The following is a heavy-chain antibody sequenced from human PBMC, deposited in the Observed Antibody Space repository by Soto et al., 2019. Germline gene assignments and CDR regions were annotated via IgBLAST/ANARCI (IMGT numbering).Heavy chain of an antibody. V-gene: IGHV3-11*01. J-gene: IGHJ3*02. Sequence: QVQLVESGGGLFQPGGSLRLSCAASGFTLGDYEMSWIRQAPGKGLEWVSVLSRSGNSIYYADSVKGRFSISRDNAKNSVFLQMKSLRVEDNSSYFCASSSGWYEADAFDIWGQGTVVTVSS. CDR3: ASSSGWYEADAFDI. CDR2: LSRSGNSI. CDR1: GFTLGDYE. D-gene: IGHD6-19*01.